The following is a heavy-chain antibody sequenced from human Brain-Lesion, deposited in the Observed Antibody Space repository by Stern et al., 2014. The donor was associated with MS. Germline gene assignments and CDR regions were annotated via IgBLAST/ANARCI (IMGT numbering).Heavy chain of an antibody. Sequence: QVQLQQWGAGLFKPSEPLSLTCALSGGTFSGYYWTWIRQFPEKGLELIGQIDHSGSAKYNQSLKSRVPLLADEYNTHISLLLSSVTAADTAVYYCARGPYDFDGSGYHYWGQGTQVTVSS. J-gene: IGHJ4*02. D-gene: IGHD3-22*01. CDR1: GGTFSGYY. CDR3: ARGPYDFDGSGYHY. V-gene: IGHV4-34*01. CDR2: IDHSGSA.